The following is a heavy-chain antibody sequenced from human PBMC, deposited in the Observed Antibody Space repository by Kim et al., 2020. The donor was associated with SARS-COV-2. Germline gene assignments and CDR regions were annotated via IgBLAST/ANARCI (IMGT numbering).Heavy chain of an antibody. CDR1: GFTFSSYA. CDR2: ISYDGSNK. V-gene: IGHV3-30*04. D-gene: IGHD3-9*01. Sequence: GGSLRLSCAASGFTFSSYAMHWVRQAPGKGLEWVAVISYDGSNKYYADSVKGRFTISRDNSKNTLYLQMNSLRAEDTAVYYCARDLNIRYYDILTGYSIHYWGQGTLVTVSS. J-gene: IGHJ4*02. CDR3: ARDLNIRYYDILTGYSIHY.